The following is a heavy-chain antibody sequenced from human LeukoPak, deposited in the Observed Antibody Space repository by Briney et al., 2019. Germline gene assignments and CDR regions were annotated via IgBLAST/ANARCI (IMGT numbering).Heavy chain of an antibody. D-gene: IGHD2-2*01. CDR2: IIPIFGTA. CDR1: GGTFSSYA. J-gene: IGHJ4*02. V-gene: IGHV1-69*01. Sequence: SVKVSCKASGGTFSSYAISRVLQAPGQGLEWMGGIIPIFGTAYYAQKFQGRVTLTADESTSTAYMQLRSLRSEDTAVYYCARGPLYCSSTSCLLRYWGQGTLVTVSS. CDR3: ARGPLYCSSTSCLLRY.